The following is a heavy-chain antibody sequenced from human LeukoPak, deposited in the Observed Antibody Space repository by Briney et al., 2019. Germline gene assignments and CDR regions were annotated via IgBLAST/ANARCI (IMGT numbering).Heavy chain of an antibody. Sequence: GGSLRLSCAASGFIFRTSRMNWVRQAPGQGLEWVSSITGPSSYIYYADSVKGRFTITRDNAKNSLYLQMNSLRAEDTAVYYCVRAPPSNGYSYHFDIWGQGTMVTVSS. V-gene: IGHV3-21*01. CDR3: VRAPPSNGYSYHFDI. CDR2: ITGPSSYI. J-gene: IGHJ3*02. CDR1: GFIFRTSR. D-gene: IGHD5-18*01.